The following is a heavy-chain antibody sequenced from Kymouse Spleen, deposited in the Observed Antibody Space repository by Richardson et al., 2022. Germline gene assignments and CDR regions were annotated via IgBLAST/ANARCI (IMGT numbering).Heavy chain of an antibody. CDR3: ARDPPGITIF*LVIST. V-gene: IGHV4-39*01. D-gene: IGHD3-9*01. CDR2: IYYSGST. J-gene: IGHJ4*02. CDR1: GGSISSSSYY. Sequence: QLQLQESGPGLVKPSETLSLTCTVSGGSISSSSYYWGWIRQPPGKGLEWIGSIYYSGSTYYNPSLKSRVTISVDTSKNQFSLKLSSVTAADTAVYYCARDPPGITIF*LVISTGAREPWSPSPQ.